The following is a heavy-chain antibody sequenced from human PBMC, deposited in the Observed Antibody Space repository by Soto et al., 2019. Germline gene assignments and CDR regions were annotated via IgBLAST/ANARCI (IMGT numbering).Heavy chain of an antibody. CDR1: GFIFSSYG. CDR2: ISYEGSHT. CDR3: AKQVHCGGGSCSWSEGFDY. V-gene: IGHV3-30*18. D-gene: IGHD2-15*01. J-gene: IGHJ4*02. Sequence: QVQLVESGGGVVQPGRSLRLSCAASGFIFSSYGMHWVRQAPGKGLEWVAVISYEGSHTYYADSVKGRFTINRDNSKNTLYLQMNSPRPEHTAVYYCAKQVHCGGGSCSWSEGFDYWGQGTLLTVSS.